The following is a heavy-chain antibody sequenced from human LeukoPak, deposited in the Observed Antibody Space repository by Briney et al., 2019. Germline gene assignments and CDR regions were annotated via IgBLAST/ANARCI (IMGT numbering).Heavy chain of an antibody. CDR1: KFIFSTSS. D-gene: IGHD3-9*01. J-gene: IGHJ4*02. CDR2: IIESGANT. V-gene: IGHV3-23*01. Sequence: PGGSLRLSCAASKFIFSTSSMSWLRQAPAKWLELVSSIIESGANTYYVDSVKGRFTISRDNSKNTLYLEMSSLRSDDTAVYYCAKESQTYYDIMTGYPNYYFDYWGQGTLVTVSS. CDR3: AKESQTYYDIMTGYPNYYFDY.